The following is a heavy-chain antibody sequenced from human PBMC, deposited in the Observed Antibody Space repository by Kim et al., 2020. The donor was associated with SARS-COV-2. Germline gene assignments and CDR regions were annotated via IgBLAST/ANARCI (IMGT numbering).Heavy chain of an antibody. D-gene: IGHD6-13*01. J-gene: IGHJ4*02. CDR3: TTDPQSTQTHIAAAGTSDY. Sequence: GGSLRLSCAASGFTFSNAWMSWVRQAPGKGLEWVGRIKSKTDGGTTDYAAPVKGRFTISRDDSKNTLYLQMNSLKTEDTAVYYCTTDPQSTQTHIAAAGTSDYWGQGTLVTVSS. CDR1: GFTFSNAW. V-gene: IGHV3-15*01. CDR2: IKSKTDGGTT.